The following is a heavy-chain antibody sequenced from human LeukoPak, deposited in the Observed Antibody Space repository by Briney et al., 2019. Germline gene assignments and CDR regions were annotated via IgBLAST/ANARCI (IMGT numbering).Heavy chain of an antibody. Sequence: PGGSLRLSCAASGISFSSYEMNWVRQAPGKGLEWVSYISNSGTTIFYADSVRGRFTISRDNAKNSLFLQMNSLRADDTAVYYCAKGWLLSYFDYWGQGTLVTVSS. CDR2: ISNSGTTI. J-gene: IGHJ4*02. D-gene: IGHD3-3*01. V-gene: IGHV3-48*03. CDR3: AKGWLLSYFDY. CDR1: GISFSSYE.